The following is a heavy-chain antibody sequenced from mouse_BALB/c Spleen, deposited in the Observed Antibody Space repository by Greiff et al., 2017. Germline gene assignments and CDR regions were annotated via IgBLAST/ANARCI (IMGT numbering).Heavy chain of an antibody. CDR3: ARAKDYYGSSPFAY. V-gene: IGHV3-6*02. CDR1: GYSITSGYY. CDR2: ISYDGSN. J-gene: IGHJ3*01. D-gene: IGHD1-1*01. Sequence: EVKLMESGPGLVKPSQSLSLTCSVTGYSITSGYYWNWIRQFPGNKLEWMGYISYDGSNNYNPSLKNRISITRDTSKNQFFLKLNSVTTEDTATYYCARAKDYYGSSPFAYWGQGTLVTVSA.